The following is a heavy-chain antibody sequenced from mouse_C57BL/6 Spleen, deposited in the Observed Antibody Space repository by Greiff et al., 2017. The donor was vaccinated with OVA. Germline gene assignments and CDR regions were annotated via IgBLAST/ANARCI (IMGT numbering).Heavy chain of an antibody. J-gene: IGHJ3*01. CDR3: ARGGYYGSSYGFAY. CDR1: GYTFTSYW. D-gene: IGHD1-1*01. Sequence: QVHVKQPGAELVKPGASVKMSCKASGYTFTSYWITWVKQRPGQGLEWIGDIYPGSGSTNYNEKFKSKATLTVDTSSSTAYMQLSSLTSEDSAVXYCARGGYYGSSYGFAYWGQGTLVTVSA. V-gene: IGHV1-55*01. CDR2: IYPGSGST.